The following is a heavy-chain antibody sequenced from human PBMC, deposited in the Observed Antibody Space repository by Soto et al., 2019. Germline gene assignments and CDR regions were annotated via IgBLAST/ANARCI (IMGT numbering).Heavy chain of an antibody. CDR3: ASRGYHYGSGSYPLDY. CDR2: IYNSGST. D-gene: IGHD3-10*01. J-gene: IGHJ4*02. CDR1: GGSISSYY. Sequence: QVQLQESGPGLVKPSETLSLTCTVSGGSISSYYWTWIRQPPGKGLEWIGFIYNSGSTHYNPSLRRRVTISVDTTKNQFSLKLRAVTAADTAVYYCASRGYHYGSGSYPLDYWGQGTLVTVSS. V-gene: IGHV4-59*08.